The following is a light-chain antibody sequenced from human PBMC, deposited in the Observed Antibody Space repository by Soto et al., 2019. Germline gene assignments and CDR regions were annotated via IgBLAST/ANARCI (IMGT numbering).Light chain of an antibody. CDR3: QQYNDWPLT. V-gene: IGKV3-15*01. Sequence: EIVMTQSPVTLSVSPGERVTLSCRASQSVSSNLAWYQQKPGQAPSLLIYGAFTRATGIPARFSGTGSGTEFTLTISSLQSEDFAVYYCQQYNDWPLTFDQGTKVDI. J-gene: IGKJ1*01. CDR2: GAF. CDR1: QSVSSN.